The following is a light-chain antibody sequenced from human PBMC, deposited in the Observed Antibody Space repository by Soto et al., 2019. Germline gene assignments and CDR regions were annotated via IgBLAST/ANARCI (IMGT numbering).Light chain of an antibody. CDR1: QSISSW. CDR2: DAS. V-gene: IGKV1-5*01. J-gene: IGKJ1*01. CDR3: QQYNSYSVT. Sequence: DIQMTQSPSTLSASVGDRVTITCRASQSISSWLAWYQQKPGKATKLLIYDASILESGVPSRFSGSGSGTEFTLTISSLQPDDVATYYCQQYNSYSVTFGQGTKVEI.